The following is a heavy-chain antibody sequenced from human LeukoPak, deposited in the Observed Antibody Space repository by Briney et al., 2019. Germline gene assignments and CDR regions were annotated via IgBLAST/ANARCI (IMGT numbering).Heavy chain of an antibody. CDR2: IKQDGSEK. CDR3: ARELVSSSAYYYYYYYMDV. CDR1: GFTFSSYW. V-gene: IGHV3-7*01. D-gene: IGHD6-6*01. Sequence: GGSLRLSCAASGFTFSSYWMSWVRQAPGKGLEWVANIKQDGSEKYYVDSVKGRFTISRDNAKNSLYLQMNSLRAEDTAVYYCARELVSSSAYYYYYYYMDVWGKGTTVTVSS. J-gene: IGHJ6*03.